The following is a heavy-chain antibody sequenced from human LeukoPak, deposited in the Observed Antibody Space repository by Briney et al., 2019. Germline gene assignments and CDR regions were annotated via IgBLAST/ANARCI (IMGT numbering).Heavy chain of an antibody. CDR3: ATTPGAYYYYHMDV. CDR2: ILGSGGGT. Sequence: GGSLRLSCAASGFAFSTYVMTWVRQAPGKGLEWVSAILGSGGGTYYADSVKGRFTISRDNSKNTLYLQMNSLRAEDTAVYYCATTPGAYYYYHMDVWGQGTTVTVSS. D-gene: IGHD3-10*01. CDR1: GFAFSTYV. J-gene: IGHJ6*02. V-gene: IGHV3-23*01.